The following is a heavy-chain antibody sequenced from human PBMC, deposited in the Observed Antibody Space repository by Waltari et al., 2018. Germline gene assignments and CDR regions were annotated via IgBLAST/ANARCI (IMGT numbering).Heavy chain of an antibody. D-gene: IGHD3-3*01. J-gene: IGHJ6*02. Sequence: EVQLLESGGGLVQPGGSLRLSCAASGFTFSSYAMGWVRQAPGKGLEWVSAISGSGGSTYYADSVKGRFTISRDNSKNTLYLQMNSLRAEDTAVYYCARRTLLRSGFERHYGMDVWGQGTTVTVSS. CDR3: ARRTLLRSGFERHYGMDV. CDR1: GFTFSSYA. V-gene: IGHV3-23*01. CDR2: ISGSGGST.